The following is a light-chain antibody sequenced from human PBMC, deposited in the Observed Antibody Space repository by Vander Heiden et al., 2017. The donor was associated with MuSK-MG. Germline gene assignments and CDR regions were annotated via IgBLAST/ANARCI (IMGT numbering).Light chain of an antibody. CDR1: QSVSKY. Sequence: EIVLTQSPATLSFSPGERATLSCRASQSVSKYLFWYQQKPGQAPGLLIYDASNRATGTPARFSGSGSGTDFTLTISSLETEDFAVYYCQQRSNWPLTFGGGTKVXIK. V-gene: IGKV3-11*01. CDR2: DAS. J-gene: IGKJ4*01. CDR3: QQRSNWPLT.